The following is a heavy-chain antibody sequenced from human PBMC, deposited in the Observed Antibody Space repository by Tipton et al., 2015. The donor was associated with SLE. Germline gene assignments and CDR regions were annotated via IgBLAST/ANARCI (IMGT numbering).Heavy chain of an antibody. CDR2: IHFSGGT. CDR3: AGGGGDSVAAFDI. CDR1: GASISSHY. J-gene: IGHJ3*02. Sequence: TLSLTCTVSGASISSHYWTWIRQSPGKGLGWIGYIHFSGGTNYNLSLKTRVTISVDTSKRHFSLKLTSVTAADTAVYYCAGGGGDSVAAFDIWGQGTLVTVSS. V-gene: IGHV4-59*11. D-gene: IGHD2-21*01.